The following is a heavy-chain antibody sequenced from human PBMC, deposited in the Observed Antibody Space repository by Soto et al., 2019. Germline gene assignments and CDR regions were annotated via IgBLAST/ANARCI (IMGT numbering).Heavy chain of an antibody. Sequence: EVELVESGGGLVKPGGSLTLSCAASGFSFKNAWMNWVRQAPGKGLEWVGRIKNKNDGGTIDYAAFVKGRFTISRDASENTLYLHMNDLKTEASAVYFCTGLWFGEIYNYWGQGSLVTVSS. CDR2: IKNKNDGGTI. D-gene: IGHD3-10*01. CDR1: GFSFKNAW. J-gene: IGHJ4*01. V-gene: IGHV3-15*07. CDR3: TGLWFGEIYNY.